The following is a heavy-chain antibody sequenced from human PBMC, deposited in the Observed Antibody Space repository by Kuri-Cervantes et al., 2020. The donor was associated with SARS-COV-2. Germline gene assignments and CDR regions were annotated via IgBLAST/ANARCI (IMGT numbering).Heavy chain of an antibody. CDR3: ATGWSLAI. J-gene: IGHJ4*02. CDR2: ISGSGGST. V-gene: IGHV3-23*01. D-gene: IGHD2-8*01. CDR1: GFTFSSYA. Sequence: GESLKISCAASGFTFSSYAMHWVRQAPGKGLEWVSAISGSGGSTYYADSVKGRFTISRDNSKNTLYLQMNSPRAEDTAVYYCATGWSLAIWGQGTLVTVSS.